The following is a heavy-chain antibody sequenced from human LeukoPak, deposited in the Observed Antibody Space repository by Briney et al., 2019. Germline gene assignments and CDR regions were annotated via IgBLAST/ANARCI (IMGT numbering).Heavy chain of an antibody. CDR1: GGSISSGGYS. CDR2: IYHSGGT. V-gene: IGHV4-30-2*03. J-gene: IGHJ4*02. CDR3: ARRLSTYSSSPYFDY. D-gene: IGHD6-6*01. Sequence: SETLSLTCAVSGGSISSGGYSWSWIRQPPGKGLEWIGYIYHSGGTYYNPSLKSRVTISVDTSKNQFSLKLSSVTAADTAVYYCARRLSTYSSSPYFDYWGQGTLVTVSS.